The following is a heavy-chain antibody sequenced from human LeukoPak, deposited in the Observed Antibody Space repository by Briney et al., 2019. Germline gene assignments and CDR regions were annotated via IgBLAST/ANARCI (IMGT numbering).Heavy chain of an antibody. Sequence: ASVKVSCKASGYTFTSYGISWVRQAPGQGLEWMGWISAYNGNTNYAQKLQGRVTMTTDTSTSTAYMELRSLRSDDTAVYYCARDKGGGAVAGTATDYWGQGTLVTVSS. CDR3: ARDKGGGAVAGTATDY. V-gene: IGHV1-18*01. J-gene: IGHJ4*02. CDR2: ISAYNGNT. D-gene: IGHD6-19*01. CDR1: GYTFTSYG.